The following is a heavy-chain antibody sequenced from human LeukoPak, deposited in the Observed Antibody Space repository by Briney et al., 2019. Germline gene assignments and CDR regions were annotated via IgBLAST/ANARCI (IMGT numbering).Heavy chain of an antibody. CDR2: ISGGSVDT. Sequence: GSLRLSCAASGFTFSTYAMSWVRQAPGKGLEWVSTISGGSVDTYYADSVKGHFTISRDNSKNTLFLQMNSLRAEDTAIYYCAKGPHLHSGSLKWFDPWGQGTLVTVSS. CDR3: AKGPHLHSGSLKWFDP. J-gene: IGHJ5*02. CDR1: GFTFSTYA. D-gene: IGHD1-26*01. V-gene: IGHV3-23*01.